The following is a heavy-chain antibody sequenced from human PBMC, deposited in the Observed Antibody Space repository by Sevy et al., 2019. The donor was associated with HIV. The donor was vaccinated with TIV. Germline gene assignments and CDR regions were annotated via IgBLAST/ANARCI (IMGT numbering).Heavy chain of an antibody. Sequence: GGSLRLSCAASGFTFRRYAMHWVRQAPGQGLESVAVISYDGGKTYHADSVKGRFTISRDNSENTLYLQMNSLRAEDTAVYYCAKENDRKPFDPWGQGTLVTVSS. CDR1: GFTFRRYA. J-gene: IGHJ5*02. V-gene: IGHV3-30*04. D-gene: IGHD1-1*01. CDR3: AKENDRKPFDP. CDR2: ISYDGGKT.